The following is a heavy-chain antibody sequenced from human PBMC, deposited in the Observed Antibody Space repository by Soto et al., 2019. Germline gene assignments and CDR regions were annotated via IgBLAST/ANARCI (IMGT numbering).Heavy chain of an antibody. Sequence: QVQLVESGGGVVQPGRSLRLSCAASGFTFSSYGMHWVRQAPGKGLEWVAVIWYDGSNKYCADSVKGRFTISRDNSKNTLYLQMNSLRAEDTAVYYCARDGITMVRGVSGWFDPWGQGTLVTVSS. CDR1: GFTFSSYG. D-gene: IGHD3-10*01. V-gene: IGHV3-33*01. CDR3: ARDGITMVRGVSGWFDP. J-gene: IGHJ5*02. CDR2: IWYDGSNK.